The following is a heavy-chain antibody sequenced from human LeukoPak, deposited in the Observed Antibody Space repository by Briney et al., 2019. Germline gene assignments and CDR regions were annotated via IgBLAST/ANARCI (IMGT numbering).Heavy chain of an antibody. D-gene: IGHD1-26*01. Sequence: SETLSLTYTVSGGSISSHYWSWIRQPAGKGLEWIGRFHASGSTGYNPSLKSRVTMSVDTSSNQFSLKLSSATAADTAVYYCARENPTYSGTYYFNYWGQGTLVTVSS. CDR3: ARENPTYSGTYYFNY. CDR2: FHASGST. J-gene: IGHJ4*02. V-gene: IGHV4-4*07. CDR1: GGSISSHY.